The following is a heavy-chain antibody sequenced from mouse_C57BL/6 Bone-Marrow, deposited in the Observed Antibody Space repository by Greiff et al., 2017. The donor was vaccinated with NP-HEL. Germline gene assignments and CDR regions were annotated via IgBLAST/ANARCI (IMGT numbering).Heavy chain of an antibody. Sequence: VQLKESGPELVKPGASVKMSCKASGYTFTDYNMHWVKQSHGKSLEWIGYINPNNGGTSYNQKFKGKATLTVNKSSSTAYMELRSLTSEDSAVYYCARTPTGTWDYWGQGTTLTVSS. CDR2: INPNNGGT. CDR3: ARTPTGTWDY. J-gene: IGHJ2*01. CDR1: GYTFTDYN. V-gene: IGHV1-22*01. D-gene: IGHD4-1*02.